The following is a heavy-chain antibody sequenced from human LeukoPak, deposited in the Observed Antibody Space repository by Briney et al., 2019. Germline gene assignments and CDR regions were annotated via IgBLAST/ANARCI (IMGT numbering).Heavy chain of an antibody. CDR1: GFTFSLYS. Sequence: GGSLRLSCAASGFTFSLYSMTWVRQAPGKGLEWVANIAPDGSTQNYVDSLEGRFTISRDNPKNSLYLQMHSLRAEDAAVYYCARGTGMGGHLDVWGKGTTVTVSS. CDR3: ARGTGMGGHLDV. CDR2: IAPDGSTQ. V-gene: IGHV3-7*01. J-gene: IGHJ6*04. D-gene: IGHD1-1*01.